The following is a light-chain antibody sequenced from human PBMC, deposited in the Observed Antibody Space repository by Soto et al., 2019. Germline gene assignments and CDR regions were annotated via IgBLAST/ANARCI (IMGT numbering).Light chain of an antibody. CDR1: SSNIGSNY. Sequence: QSVLTRPPSASGTPGQRVTISCSGSSSNIGSNYVSWYQQLPGTAPKVLIYTNNQRPSGVPDRFSGSKSGTSASLAISGLRSEDEADYYCAAWDDSLTAVIFGGGTKLTVL. CDR2: TNN. CDR3: AAWDDSLTAVI. J-gene: IGLJ2*01. V-gene: IGLV1-47*01.